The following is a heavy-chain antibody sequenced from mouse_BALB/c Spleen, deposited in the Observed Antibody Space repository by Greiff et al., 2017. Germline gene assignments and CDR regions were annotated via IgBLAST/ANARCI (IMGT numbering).Heavy chain of an antibody. CDR1: GFTFSSYA. CDR2: ISSGGST. D-gene: IGHD1-2*01. J-gene: IGHJ2*01. Sequence: EVQLVESGGGLVKPGGSLKLSCAASGFTFSSYAMSWVRQTPEKRLEWVASISSGGSTYYPDSVKGRFTISRDNARNILYLQMSSLRSEDTAMYYCARRTTASYYFDYWGQGTTLTVSS. CDR3: ARRTTASYYFDY. V-gene: IGHV5-6-5*01.